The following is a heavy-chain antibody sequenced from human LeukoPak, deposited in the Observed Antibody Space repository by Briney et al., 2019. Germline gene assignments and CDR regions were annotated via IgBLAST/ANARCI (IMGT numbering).Heavy chain of an antibody. CDR2: IYPGDSDT. CDR1: GYSFTSYW. J-gene: IGHJ3*02. CDR3: ARGYGDYEGHVAFDI. Sequence: GESLKISCKGSGYSFTSYWIGWVRQMPGKGLEWMGIIYPGDSDTRYSPSFQGQVTISADKSISTAYLQWSSLKASDTVMYYCARGYGDYEGHVAFDIWGQGTMVTVSS. D-gene: IGHD4-17*01. V-gene: IGHV5-51*01.